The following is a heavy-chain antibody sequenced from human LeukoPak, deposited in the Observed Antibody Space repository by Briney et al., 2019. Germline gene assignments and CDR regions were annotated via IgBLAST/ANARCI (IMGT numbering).Heavy chain of an antibody. D-gene: IGHD2-2*01. CDR1: GFTFSSYA. J-gene: IGHJ4*02. Sequence: PGGSLRLSCAASGFTFSSYAMSWVRQAPGKGLEWVSAISGSGGSTYYADSVKGRFTISRDNAKNSLYLQMNSLRAEDTAVYYCAREKGIVVPPLFDYWGQGTPVTVSS. CDR2: ISGSGGST. V-gene: IGHV3-23*01. CDR3: AREKGIVVPPLFDY.